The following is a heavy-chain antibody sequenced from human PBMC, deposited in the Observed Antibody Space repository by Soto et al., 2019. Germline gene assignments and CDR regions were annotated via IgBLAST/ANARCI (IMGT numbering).Heavy chain of an antibody. CDR1: GGSISSGGYY. Sequence: SETLSLTCTVSGGSISSGGYYWSWIRQHPGKGLEWIGYIYYSGSTYYNPSLKSRVTISVDTSKNQFSLKLSSVTAADTAVYYCARGWTAAAGFYYYYYGMDVWGQGTTVTV. CDR2: IYYSGST. V-gene: IGHV4-31*03. CDR3: ARGWTAAAGFYYYYYGMDV. J-gene: IGHJ6*02. D-gene: IGHD6-13*01.